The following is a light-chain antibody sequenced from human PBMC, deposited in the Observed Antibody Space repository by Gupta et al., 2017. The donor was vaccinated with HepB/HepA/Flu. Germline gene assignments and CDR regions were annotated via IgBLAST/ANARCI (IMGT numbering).Light chain of an antibody. CDR3: HQSSTLPWT. V-gene: IGKV6-21*01. CDR2: YAS. J-gene: IGKJ1*01. Sequence: EIVLTQSPDFQSVNPKQKVTITCRASQSIGTSVHWYQKKPDQSPKLLIKYASQSFSGVPSRFSGSGSGTDFTLTINSLEAEDAATYYCHQSSTLPWTFGQGTKVEIK. CDR1: QSIGTS.